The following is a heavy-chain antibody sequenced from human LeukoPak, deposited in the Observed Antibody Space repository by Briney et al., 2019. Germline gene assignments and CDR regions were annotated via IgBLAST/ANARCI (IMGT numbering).Heavy chain of an antibody. Sequence: GESMKISCKGSGYSFTSYWISWVRQMPGKGLEWMGSIDPSDSYTNYSPSFQGHVTISADRSISTAYLQWSSLKASDTATYYCARPMAGSGGYYYYDMDVWGQGTTVTVSS. CDR1: GYSFTSYW. CDR3: ARPMAGSGGYYYYDMDV. D-gene: IGHD2-8*01. J-gene: IGHJ6*02. V-gene: IGHV5-10-1*01. CDR2: IDPSDSYT.